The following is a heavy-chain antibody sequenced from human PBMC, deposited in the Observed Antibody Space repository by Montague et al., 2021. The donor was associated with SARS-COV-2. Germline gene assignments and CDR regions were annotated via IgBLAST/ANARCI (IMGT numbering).Heavy chain of an antibody. CDR3: ASQEVDTAMDRNYYYYGMDV. CDR1: GRSISSYY. CDR2: IYYSGST. J-gene: IGHJ6*02. D-gene: IGHD5-18*01. V-gene: IGHV4-59*01. Sequence: SETLSLTCTVSGRSISSYYWSWIRQPPGKGLEWIGYIYYSGSTNYNPSLKSRVTISVDTSKNQFSLKLSSVTAADTAVYYCASQEVDTAMDRNYYYYGMDVWGQGTTVTVSS.